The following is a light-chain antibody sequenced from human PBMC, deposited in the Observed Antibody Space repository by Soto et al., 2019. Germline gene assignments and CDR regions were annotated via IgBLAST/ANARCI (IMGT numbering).Light chain of an antibody. J-gene: IGKJ1*01. CDR2: KAS. V-gene: IGKV1-5*03. CDR1: QSISVW. CDR3: QQYNSYPWT. Sequence: DIQMTQSPSTLSASVGDRVTITCRASQSISVWLAWYQQKPGKAPKLLIYKASGLQSGVPSRFSGSGSGAEFTLTISGLQPDDFATYYCQQYNSYPWTFGQGTKVDIK.